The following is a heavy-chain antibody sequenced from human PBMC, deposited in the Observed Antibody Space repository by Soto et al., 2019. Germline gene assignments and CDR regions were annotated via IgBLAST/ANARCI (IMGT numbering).Heavy chain of an antibody. D-gene: IGHD2-21*01. V-gene: IGHV2-70*01. Sequence: GPTLVNPTQTLTLTSTFSGFSLSTLGTCVTWIRQPTGKALEWLALINWDNNEYYTTSLKTRLTISRDTSKNQVVLTMTNVDPVDTATYYCARIPHYSDSYYMDYWGQGTLVTVSS. J-gene: IGHJ4*02. CDR1: GFSLSTLGTC. CDR2: INWDNNE. CDR3: ARIPHYSDSYYMDY.